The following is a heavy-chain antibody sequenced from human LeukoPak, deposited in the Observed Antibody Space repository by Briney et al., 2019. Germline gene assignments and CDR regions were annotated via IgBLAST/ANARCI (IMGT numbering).Heavy chain of an antibody. J-gene: IGHJ4*02. Sequence: SETLSLTCAVYGGSFSGYYWSWIRQPPGKGLEWIGEINHSGSTNYNPSLKSRVTISVDTSKNQFSLKLSSVTAADTAVYYCARGVVPDHFDYWGQGTLVTVSS. CDR3: ARGVVPDHFDY. CDR1: GGSFSGYY. V-gene: IGHV4-34*01. CDR2: INHSGST. D-gene: IGHD2-2*01.